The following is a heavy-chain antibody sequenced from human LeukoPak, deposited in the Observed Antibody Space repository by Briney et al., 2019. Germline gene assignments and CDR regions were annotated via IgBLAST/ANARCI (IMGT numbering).Heavy chain of an antibody. J-gene: IGHJ3*02. CDR3: ARDRSRDGYNFPFDI. CDR1: GGSISSYY. CDR2: IYTSGST. Sequence: RSSETLSLTCTVSGGSISSYYWSWIRQPAGKGLEWIGRIYTSGSTNYNPSLKSRVTMSVDTSKNQFSLKLSSVTAADAAVYYCARDRSRDGYNFPFDIWGQGTMVTVSS. V-gene: IGHV4-4*07. D-gene: IGHD5-24*01.